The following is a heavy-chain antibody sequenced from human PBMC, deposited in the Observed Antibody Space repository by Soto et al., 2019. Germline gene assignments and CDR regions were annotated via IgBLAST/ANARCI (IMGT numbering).Heavy chain of an antibody. V-gene: IGHV4-31*02. CDR1: GPSGSVGGYY. CDR3: ARVACSCGSCYRGAWFDP. Sequence: TLSLTCHLAGPSGSVGGYYWRWIRKNPGKGLEWIGYIYYSGSTYYTPSLKSRVTISVDTSKNQFSLKLSSVTAADTAVYYCARVACSCGSCYRGAWFDPGGQGTLVTVSS. CDR2: IYYSGST. D-gene: IGHD2-15*01. J-gene: IGHJ5*02.